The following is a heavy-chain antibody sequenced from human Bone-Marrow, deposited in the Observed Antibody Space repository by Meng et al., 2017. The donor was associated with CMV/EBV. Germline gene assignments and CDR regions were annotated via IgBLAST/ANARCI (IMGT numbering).Heavy chain of an antibody. CDR1: GYTFTSYG. D-gene: IGHD2-2*01. J-gene: IGHJ4*02. CDR2: ISAYNGNT. V-gene: IGHV1-18*01. Sequence: ASVKVSCKASGYTFTSYGISWVRQAPGQGLEWMGWISAYNGNTNYAQNLQGRFTMTTDTSTSTAYMELRSLRSDDTAVYYCVRFWSVGNVVPAALFDYWGQGTRVTGSS. CDR3: VRFWSVGNVVPAALFDY.